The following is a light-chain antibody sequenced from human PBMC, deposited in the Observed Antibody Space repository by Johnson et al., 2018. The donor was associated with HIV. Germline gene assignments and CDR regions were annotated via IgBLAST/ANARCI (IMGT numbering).Light chain of an antibody. CDR3: GTWDTSLRAV. CDR2: ENN. Sequence: QSVLTQSPSVSAAPGQKVTVSCSGSSSNIGNNYVSWYQQLPGTAPKLLIYENNKRPSGIPDRFSGSKFGTSATLGITGLPTGDEADYYCGTWDTSLRAVFGTGTKVTVL. V-gene: IGLV1-51*02. CDR1: SSNIGNNY. J-gene: IGLJ1*01.